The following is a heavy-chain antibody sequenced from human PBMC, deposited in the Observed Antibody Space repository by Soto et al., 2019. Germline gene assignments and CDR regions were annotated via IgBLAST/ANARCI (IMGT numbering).Heavy chain of an antibody. CDR3: ARDLSSYGI. CDR1: GFTFSDYW. D-gene: IGHD5-18*01. CDR2: IKEDGSEK. V-gene: IGHV3-7*01. J-gene: IGHJ4*02. Sequence: PGGSLRLSCAASGFTFSDYWMSWVRQAPGKGLEWVANIKEDGSEKNYVDSVEGRFTFSRDNAKNSLYLQMNNLRAEDTAVYYCARDLSSYGIWGQGTLVTVSS.